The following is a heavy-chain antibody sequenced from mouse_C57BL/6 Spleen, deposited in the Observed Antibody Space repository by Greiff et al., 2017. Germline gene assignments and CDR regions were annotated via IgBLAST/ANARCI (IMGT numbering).Heavy chain of an antibody. J-gene: IGHJ3*01. CDR3: ARPFYYDYDAFAY. Sequence: VQLKQSGGGLVKPGGSLKLSCAASGFTFSDYGMHWVRQAPEKGLEWVAYISSGSSTIYYADTVKGRFTISRDNAKNTLFLQMTSLRSEDTAMYYCARPFYYDYDAFAYWGQGTLVTVSA. CDR2: ISSGSSTI. CDR1: GFTFSDYG. V-gene: IGHV5-17*01. D-gene: IGHD2-4*01.